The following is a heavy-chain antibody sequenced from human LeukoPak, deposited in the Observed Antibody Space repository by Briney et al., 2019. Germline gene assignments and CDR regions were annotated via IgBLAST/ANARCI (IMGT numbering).Heavy chain of an antibody. CDR2: ISWNSGSI. V-gene: IGHV3-9*01. Sequence: GGSLRLSCAASGFTFDDYAMHWVRQAPGKGLEWVSGISWNSGSIGYADSVKGRFTISRDNAKNSLYLQMNSLRAEDTALYYCARGESSSWAPYSDYWGQGTLVTVSS. CDR1: GFTFDDYA. CDR3: ARGESSSWAPYSDY. D-gene: IGHD6-13*01. J-gene: IGHJ4*02.